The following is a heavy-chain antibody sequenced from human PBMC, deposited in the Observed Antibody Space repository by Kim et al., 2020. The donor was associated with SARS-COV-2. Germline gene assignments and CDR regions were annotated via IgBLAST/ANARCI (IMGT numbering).Heavy chain of an antibody. Sequence: GGSLRLSYAASGFTFNSYAMSWVRQAPGKGLEWVSVTSSSSDSTYYADSGKGRFTISRDNSNNTLYLQMNSLRADDTAIYYCAKGRSGSINSCSNYWGQGTLVPVSS. CDR2: TSSSSDST. V-gene: IGHV3-23*01. CDR1: GFTFNSYA. J-gene: IGHJ4*02. CDR3: AKGRSGSINSCSNY. D-gene: IGHD2-2*01.